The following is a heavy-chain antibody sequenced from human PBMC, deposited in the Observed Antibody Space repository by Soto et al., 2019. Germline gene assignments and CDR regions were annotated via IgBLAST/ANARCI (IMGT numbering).Heavy chain of an antibody. Sequence: NPSETLSLTCTVSGGSISSGGYYWSWIRQHPGKGLEWIGYIYYSGSTYYNPSLKSRVTISVDTSKNQFSLKLSSVTAADTAVYYCARELSPPDYYFDYWGQGTLVTVSS. CDR1: GGSISSGGYY. CDR2: IYYSGST. J-gene: IGHJ4*02. CDR3: ARELSPPDYYFDY. V-gene: IGHV4-31*03. D-gene: IGHD2-2*01.